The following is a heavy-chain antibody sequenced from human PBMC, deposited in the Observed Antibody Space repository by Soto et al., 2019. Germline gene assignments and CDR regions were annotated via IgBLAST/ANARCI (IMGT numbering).Heavy chain of an antibody. D-gene: IGHD5-18*01. CDR1: GFSLNTSGVG. V-gene: IGHV2-5*02. Sequence: QITLKESGPMLVKPTQALTLTCSCSGFSLNTSGVGVGGSRQPPGKALECLALLYWDDDKRYSPSLTNRLTRSGDTSKNQVVLTLTNVDPTDTATYFCAHKGGFGYPESWGQGIMVTVSS. CDR3: AHKGGFGYPES. J-gene: IGHJ4*02. CDR2: LYWDDDK.